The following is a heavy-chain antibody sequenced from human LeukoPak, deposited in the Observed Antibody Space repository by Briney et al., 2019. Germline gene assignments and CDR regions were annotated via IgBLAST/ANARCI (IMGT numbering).Heavy chain of an antibody. V-gene: IGHV3-23*01. CDR3: AKVALTTVTEDAFDI. D-gene: IGHD4-17*01. J-gene: IGHJ3*02. CDR2: ISGSGGST. CDR1: GFTFSSYG. Sequence: GGSLRLSCAASGFTFSSYGMSWVRQAPGKGLEWVSAISGSGGSTYYADSVKGRFTISRDNSKSTLYLQMNSLRAEDTAVYSCAKVALTTVTEDAFDIWGQGTMVTVSS.